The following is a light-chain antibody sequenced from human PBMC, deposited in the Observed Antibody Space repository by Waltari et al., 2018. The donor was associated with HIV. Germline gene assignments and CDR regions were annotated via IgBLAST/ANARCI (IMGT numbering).Light chain of an antibody. V-gene: IGLV1-47*01. J-gene: IGLJ2*01. CDR1: SSNIGTNY. Sequence: QSVLTQPPSASGTPGQSVTISCSGTSSNIGTNYVYWYQQFPGTAPKLLIYRNNKRPPGFPDRFSGSKSGTSASLDISGLRSDDEAEYYCAAWDDTLTVVFGGGTKLTVL. CDR3: AAWDDTLTVV. CDR2: RNN.